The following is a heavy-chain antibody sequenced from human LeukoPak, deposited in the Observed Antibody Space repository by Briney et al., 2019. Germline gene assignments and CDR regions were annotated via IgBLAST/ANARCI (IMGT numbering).Heavy chain of an antibody. J-gene: IGHJ3*02. CDR1: GFTFTSYA. Sequence: GGSLRLSCAASGFTFTSYAMHWVRQAPGKGLEWVAVISFAGDIYYYADSVKGRFTISRDNSRSTLYLQMNSLRAEDTAVYYCARDLAYYYDSSGTADAFDIWGQGTMVTVSS. CDR3: ARDLAYYYDSSGTADAFDI. V-gene: IGHV3-30*04. CDR2: ISFAGDIY. D-gene: IGHD3-22*01.